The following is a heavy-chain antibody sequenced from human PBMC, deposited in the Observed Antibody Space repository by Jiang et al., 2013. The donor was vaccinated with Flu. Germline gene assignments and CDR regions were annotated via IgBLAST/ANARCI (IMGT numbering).Heavy chain of an antibody. CDR3: ARDRRDYGDTYWHFDL. D-gene: IGHD4-17*01. CDR1: GGTFSSYS. J-gene: IGHJ2*01. Sequence: QLVESGAEVKKPGSSVKVSRKASGGTFSSYSINWVRQAPGQGLEWMGGIIPILGTANYAQKFQGRATIIADKTTTTAYMELSSLRSEDTAVYYCARDRRDYGDTYWHFDLWGRGTLVTVSS. CDR2: IIPILGTA. V-gene: IGHV1-69*06.